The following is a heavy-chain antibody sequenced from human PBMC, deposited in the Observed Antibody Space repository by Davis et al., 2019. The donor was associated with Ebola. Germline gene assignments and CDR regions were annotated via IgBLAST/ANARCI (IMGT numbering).Heavy chain of an antibody. V-gene: IGHV1-8*01. CDR1: GYTFPTYD. J-gene: IGHJ6*02. Sequence: ASVKVSCKTSGYTFPTYDINWVRQATGQGLAWVGWMNPNNGIAGYAQNFRGRVTMTRDTSISTAYMGLSSLRSNDTAVYYCARGVQGAIRRGMDVWAQGTTVTVSS. D-gene: IGHD3-10*01. CDR2: MNPNNGIA. CDR3: ARGVQGAIRRGMDV.